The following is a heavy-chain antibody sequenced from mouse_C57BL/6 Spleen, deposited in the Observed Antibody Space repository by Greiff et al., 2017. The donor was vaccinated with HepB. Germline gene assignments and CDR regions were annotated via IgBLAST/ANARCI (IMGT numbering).Heavy chain of an antibody. J-gene: IGHJ2*01. V-gene: IGHV1-64*01. D-gene: IGHD1-1*01. CDR2: IHPNSGST. CDR3: ARSDYYGSSYDYFDY. CDR1: GYTFTSYW. Sequence: QVQLQQPGAELVKPGASVKLSCKASGYTFTSYWMHWVKQRPGQGLEWIGMIHPNSGSTNYNEKFKSKATLTVDKSSSTAYMQLSSLTSEDSAVYYCARSDYYGSSYDYFDYWGLGTTLTVSS.